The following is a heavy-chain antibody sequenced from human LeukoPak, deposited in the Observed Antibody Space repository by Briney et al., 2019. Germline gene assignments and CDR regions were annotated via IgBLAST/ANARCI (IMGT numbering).Heavy chain of an antibody. CDR2: IDHSGYT. J-gene: IGHJ4*02. Sequence: SETLSLTCAVSGVSFNDYYWSWVRQTPGKGLEWIGEIDHSGYTNDSPSLKSRVTLSIDTSRKQFSLNLRSVTAADTGIYYCTRMTTGHDYWGQGTLVTVSS. CDR1: GVSFNDYY. D-gene: IGHD4-17*01. CDR3: TRMTTGHDY. V-gene: IGHV4-34*01.